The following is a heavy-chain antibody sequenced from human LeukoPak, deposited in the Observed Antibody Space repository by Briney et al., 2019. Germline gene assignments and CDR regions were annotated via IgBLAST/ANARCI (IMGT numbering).Heavy chain of an antibody. CDR2: ISGSGTYI. D-gene: IGHD3-22*01. CDR1: GFIYSNYG. Sequence: KPGGSLRLSCAASGFIYSNYGMNWVRQAPGKGLEWVSYISGSGTYIDYSDSVKGRFTISRDNAKNSLYLQMNSLRAEDTAVYYCARDWGAYYHFFDYWGQGTLVTVSS. V-gene: IGHV3-21*05. J-gene: IGHJ4*02. CDR3: ARDWGAYYHFFDY.